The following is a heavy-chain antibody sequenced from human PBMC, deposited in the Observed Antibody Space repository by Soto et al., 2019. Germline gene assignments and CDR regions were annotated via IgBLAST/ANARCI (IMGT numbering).Heavy chain of an antibody. J-gene: IGHJ4*02. CDR3: AKRRGYNYGFDY. V-gene: IGHV3-23*01. CDR1: GFTFSSYA. CDR2: MSGGGENT. D-gene: IGHD5-18*01. Sequence: GGSLRLSCAASGFTFSSYAMSWVRQAPGKGLEWVSTMSGGGENTYYADSVKGRFTISGDNSKNTLYLQMNSLRAEDTAVYYCAKRRGYNYGFDYWGQGALVTAPQ.